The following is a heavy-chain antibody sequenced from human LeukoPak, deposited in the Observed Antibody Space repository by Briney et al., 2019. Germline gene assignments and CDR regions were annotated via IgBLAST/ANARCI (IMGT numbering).Heavy chain of an antibody. CDR1: GYSISSGYY. CDR2: IYHSGST. D-gene: IGHD6-19*01. J-gene: IGHJ4*02. Sequence: SETLSLTCTGSGYSISSGYYWGWIRQPPGKGLEWIGSIYHSGSTYHNPSLKSRVTISVDTSKNQFSLKLSSVTAADTAVYYCARGPMAVAGTFDYWGQGTLVTVSS. V-gene: IGHV4-38-2*02. CDR3: ARGPMAVAGTFDY.